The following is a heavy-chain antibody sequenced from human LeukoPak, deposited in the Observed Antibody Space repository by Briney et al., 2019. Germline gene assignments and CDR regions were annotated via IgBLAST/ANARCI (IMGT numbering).Heavy chain of an antibody. J-gene: IGHJ4*02. D-gene: IGHD6-13*01. CDR2: IYSAGTT. CDR3: ASLMYSSSWYYFDY. CDR1: GFTVSSNY. Sequence: GGSLRLSCAASGFTVSSNYMSWVRLAPGKGLEWVSVIYSAGTTYYTDSVKGRFTISRDNSKNTLYLQMNSLRAEDTAVYYCASLMYSSSWYYFDYWGQGTLVTVSS. V-gene: IGHV3-53*01.